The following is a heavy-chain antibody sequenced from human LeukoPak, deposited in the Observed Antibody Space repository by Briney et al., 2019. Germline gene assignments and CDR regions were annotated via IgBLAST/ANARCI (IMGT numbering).Heavy chain of an antibody. J-gene: IGHJ5*02. CDR2: IYYRGST. CDR1: GGSISSSPYY. Sequence: SETLSLTCTVSGGSISSSPYYWGWIRQPPGKGLEWIRTIYYRGSTYSNPSLNSRVTISLDTSKNQFSLRLRSVTAADTALYYCARHYLSDGILSTFDPWGQGALVTVSS. V-gene: IGHV4-39*01. CDR3: ARHYLSDGILSTFDP. D-gene: IGHD2-2*01.